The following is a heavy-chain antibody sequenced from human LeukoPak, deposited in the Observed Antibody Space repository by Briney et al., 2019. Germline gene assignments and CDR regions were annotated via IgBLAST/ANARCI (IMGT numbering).Heavy chain of an antibody. Sequence: SQTLSLTCTVSGGSISSGSYYWSWIRQPAGKGLEWIGRVYTCGYSNYNPSLKSRVTMSVDTSKNQFSLKLSSVTAADTAVYYCARIVEDFMITLGGITSYYFDYWGQGTLVTVSS. CDR3: ARIVEDFMITLGGITSYYFDY. V-gene: IGHV4-61*02. CDR1: GGSISSGSYY. J-gene: IGHJ4*02. CDR2: VYTCGYS. D-gene: IGHD3-16*01.